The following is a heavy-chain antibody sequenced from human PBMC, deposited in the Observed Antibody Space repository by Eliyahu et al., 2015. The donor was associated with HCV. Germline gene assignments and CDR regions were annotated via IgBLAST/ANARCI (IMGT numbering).Heavy chain of an antibody. V-gene: IGHV3-48*02. D-gene: IGHD3-22*01. CDR3: ARGVLHYYDSSGYSRR. J-gene: IGHJ4*02. Sequence: EVQLVESGGGLVQPGGSLRLSCAASGFTFSSYSMNWVRQAPGKGLEGFSYISSSSSTIYYADSVKGRFTISRDNAKNSLYLQMNSLRDEDTAVYYCARGVLHYYDSSGYSRRWGQGTLVTVSS. CDR2: ISSSSSTI. CDR1: GFTFSSYS.